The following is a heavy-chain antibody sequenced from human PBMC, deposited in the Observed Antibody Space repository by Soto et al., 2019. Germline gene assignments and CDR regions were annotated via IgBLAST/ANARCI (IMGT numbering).Heavy chain of an antibody. J-gene: IGHJ6*02. CDR1: GYTFTGYY. Sequence: QVPLVQSGAEVKKPGASVKVSCKASGYTFTGYYMHWVRQAPGQGLEWMGWINPNSGGTNYAQKFQGWVTMTRDTSISTAYMELSRLRSDDTAVYYCARGSVRYYDFWSGYYDPGGYGMDVWGQGTTVTVSS. D-gene: IGHD3-3*01. V-gene: IGHV1-2*04. CDR3: ARGSVRYYDFWSGYYDPGGYGMDV. CDR2: INPNSGGT.